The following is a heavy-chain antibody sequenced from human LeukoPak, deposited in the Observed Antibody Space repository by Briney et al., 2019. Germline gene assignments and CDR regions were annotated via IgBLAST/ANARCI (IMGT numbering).Heavy chain of an antibody. J-gene: IGHJ4*02. CDR1: GGTFSSYT. CDR3: ARGTYYYDSGLSGMGDY. D-gene: IGHD3-22*01. Sequence: SVKVSCKASGGTFSSYTISWVRQAPGQGLEWMGRIIPILGIANYAQKFQGRVTITADKSTSTAYMELSSLRSEDTAVYYCARGTYYYDSGLSGMGDYWGQGTLVTVSS. V-gene: IGHV1-69*02. CDR2: IIPILGIA.